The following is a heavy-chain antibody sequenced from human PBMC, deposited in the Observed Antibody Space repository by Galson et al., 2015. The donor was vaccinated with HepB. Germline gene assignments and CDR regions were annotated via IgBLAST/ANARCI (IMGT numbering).Heavy chain of an antibody. CDR2: MNPNSGNT. V-gene: IGHV1-8*01. D-gene: IGHD2-2*01. CDR1: GYTFTSYD. J-gene: IGHJ6*02. CDR3: ARTRTYCSSTSCRYYYYYGMDV. Sequence: SVKVSCKASGYTFTSYDINWVRQATGQGLEWMGWMNPNSGNTGYAQKFQGRVTMTRNTSISTAYMELSSLRSEDTAVYYCARTRTYCSSTSCRYYYYYGMDVWGQGTTVTVSS.